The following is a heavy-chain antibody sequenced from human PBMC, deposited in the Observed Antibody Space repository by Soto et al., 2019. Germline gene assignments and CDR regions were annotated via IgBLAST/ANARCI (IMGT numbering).Heavy chain of an antibody. CDR3: AKPPGYQPRKNWFDP. Sequence: EVQLLESGGGLVQPGGSLRLSCAASGFTFSSYAMSWVRQAPGKGLEWVSAISGSGGSTYYADSVKGRFTISRDNSKNTLDLHMNSLRAEDTAVYYCAKPPGYQPRKNWFDPWGQGTLVTVSS. J-gene: IGHJ5*02. D-gene: IGHD2-2*01. CDR1: GFTFSSYA. CDR2: ISGSGGST. V-gene: IGHV3-23*01.